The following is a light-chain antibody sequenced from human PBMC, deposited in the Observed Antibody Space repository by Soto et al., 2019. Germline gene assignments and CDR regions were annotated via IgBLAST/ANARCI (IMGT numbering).Light chain of an antibody. CDR3: FQYAGRSTDVV. V-gene: IGLV2-23*01. CDR1: SSDVGSYNL. CDR2: EGI. J-gene: IGLJ2*01. Sequence: QSALTQPASVSGSPGQSITISCTGTSSDVGSYNLVSWYQQHPGKAPKLMIYEGIKRPSGVSNRFSGSKSGNTASLTISGIKDEDEDDYYCFQYAGRSTDVVFGGGTKLTVL.